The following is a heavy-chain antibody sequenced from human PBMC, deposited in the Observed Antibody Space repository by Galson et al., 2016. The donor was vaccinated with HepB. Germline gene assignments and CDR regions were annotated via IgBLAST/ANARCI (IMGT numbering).Heavy chain of an antibody. CDR1: GFTFSSYS. J-gene: IGHJ6*02. V-gene: IGHV3-21*01. CDR2: ISSSSSYI. Sequence: SLRLSCAASGFTFSSYSMNWVRQAPGKGLEWVSSISSSSSYIYYADSVKGRFTISRDNAKNSLYLQMNSLRAEDTAVYYCARDKSIGSGWSPYYYYYGMDVWGQGTTVTVSS. CDR3: ARDKSIGSGWSPYYYYYGMDV. D-gene: IGHD6-13*01.